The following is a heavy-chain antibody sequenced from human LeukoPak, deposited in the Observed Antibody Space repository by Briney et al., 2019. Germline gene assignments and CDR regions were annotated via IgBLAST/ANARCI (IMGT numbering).Heavy chain of an antibody. CDR3: ARDDGSGIDY. J-gene: IGHJ4*02. V-gene: IGHV3-74*01. Sequence: GGSLRLSCAASGFTFSSYYMYWVRQAPGKGLVSVSRISSDGGSTTYADSVKGRFTIPRDNAKNTLYLQMNSLRAEDTAVYYCARDDGSGIDYWGQGTLVTVFS. CDR2: ISSDGGST. D-gene: IGHD6-19*01. CDR1: GFTFSSYY.